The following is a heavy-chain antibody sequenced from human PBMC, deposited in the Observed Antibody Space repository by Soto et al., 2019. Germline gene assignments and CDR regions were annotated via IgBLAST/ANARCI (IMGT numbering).Heavy chain of an antibody. CDR1: GYTFTSYG. Sequence: ASVKVSCEASGYTFTSYGISWVRQAPGQGLEWMGWISAYNGNTNYAQKLQGGVTMTTDTSTSTAYMELRSLRSDDTAVYYCARDSQLRFLEWLFAPENYYYYGMDVWGQGTTVTVSS. J-gene: IGHJ6*02. D-gene: IGHD3-3*01. V-gene: IGHV1-18*01. CDR2: ISAYNGNT. CDR3: ARDSQLRFLEWLFAPENYYYYGMDV.